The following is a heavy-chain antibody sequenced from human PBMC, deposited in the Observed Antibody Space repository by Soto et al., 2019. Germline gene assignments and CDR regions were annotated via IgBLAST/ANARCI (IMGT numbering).Heavy chain of an antibody. CDR3: AKVGPYDSGSYMFRYNWFGP. D-gene: IGHD3-10*01. CDR2: IHSDGSST. J-gene: IGHJ5*02. CDR1: GFTFSYYW. V-gene: IGHV3-74*01. Sequence: GGSLRLSCAASGFTFSYYWMHWVRQAPGQGLVWVSRIHSDGSSTTYADSVRGRFTISRDNAKNTLYLQMNSLRAEDTAVYYCAKVGPYDSGSYMFRYNWFGPWGPGTLVTVSS.